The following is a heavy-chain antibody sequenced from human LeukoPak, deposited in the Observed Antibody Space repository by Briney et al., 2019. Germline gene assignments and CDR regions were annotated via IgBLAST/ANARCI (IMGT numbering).Heavy chain of an antibody. Sequence: SETLSLTCTVSGGSISSSSYYWGWIRQPPGKGLEWIGSIYYSGSTYYNPSLRSRVTISVDTSKNQFSLKLRSVTAADTAVYYCARDLRKGAYSSSWYDPAYWGQGTLVTVSS. V-gene: IGHV4-39*02. J-gene: IGHJ4*02. CDR3: ARDLRKGAYSSSWYDPAY. CDR2: IYYSGST. CDR1: GGSISSSSYY. D-gene: IGHD6-13*01.